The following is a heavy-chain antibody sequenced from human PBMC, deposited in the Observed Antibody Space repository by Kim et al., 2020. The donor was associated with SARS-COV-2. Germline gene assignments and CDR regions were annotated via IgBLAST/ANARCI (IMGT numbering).Heavy chain of an antibody. CDR1: GYTLTELS. V-gene: IGHV1-24*01. CDR3: AILVVPAAILPFDYYGMDV. Sequence: ASVKVSCKVSGYTLTELSMHWVRQAPGKGLEWMGGFDPEDGETIYAQKFQGRVTMTEDTSTDTAYMELSSLRSEDTAVYYCAILVVPAAILPFDYYGMDVWGQGTTVTVSS. CDR2: FDPEDGET. J-gene: IGHJ6*02. D-gene: IGHD2-2*01.